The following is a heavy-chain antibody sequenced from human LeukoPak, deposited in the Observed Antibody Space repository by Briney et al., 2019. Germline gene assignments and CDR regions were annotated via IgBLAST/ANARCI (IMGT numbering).Heavy chain of an antibody. V-gene: IGHV4-31*03. J-gene: IGHJ3*02. D-gene: IGHD3-22*01. CDR2: IYYSGST. CDR3: ARAYYDSSGTNYPDAFDI. CDR1: GGSISSGGYY. Sequence: PSQTLSLTCTVSGGSISSGGYYWRWIRQHPGKGLEWIGYIYYSGSTYYNPSLKSRVTISVDTSKNQFSLKLSSVTAADTAVYYCARAYYDSSGTNYPDAFDIWGQGTMVTVSS.